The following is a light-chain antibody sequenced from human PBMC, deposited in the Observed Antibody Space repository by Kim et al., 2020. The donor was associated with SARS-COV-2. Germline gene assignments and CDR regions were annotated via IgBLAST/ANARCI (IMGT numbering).Light chain of an antibody. CDR2: EVS. J-gene: IGLJ1*01. CDR3: CSYAGSSTYV. Sequence: QSALTQPASVSGSPGQSITISCTGTSSDVGSYNLVSWYQQHPGKAPTLMIYEVSKRPSGVSNRFSGYKSGNTASLTISGLQAEDEADYYCCSYAGSSTYVFGAGTKVTVL. CDR1: SSDVGSYNL. V-gene: IGLV2-23*02.